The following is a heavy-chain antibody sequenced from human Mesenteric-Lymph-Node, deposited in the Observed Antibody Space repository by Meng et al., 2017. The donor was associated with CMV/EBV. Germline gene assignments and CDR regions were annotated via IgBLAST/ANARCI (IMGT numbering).Heavy chain of an antibody. Sequence: SETLSLTCIVSGGSVSSGRYYWSWVRQPPGKGLEWIGYIYSSGSTDYNPSLKSRVTILADTSENQFSLKVSSVTAADTAVYSCAREGYYSGMDVWGQGTTVTVSS. V-gene: IGHV4-61*01. CDR2: IYSSGST. CDR3: AREGYYSGMDV. CDR1: GGSVSSGRYY. J-gene: IGHJ6*02.